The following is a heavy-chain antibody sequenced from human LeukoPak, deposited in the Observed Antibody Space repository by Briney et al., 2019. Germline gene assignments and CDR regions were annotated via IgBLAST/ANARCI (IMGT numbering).Heavy chain of an antibody. J-gene: IGHJ4*02. Sequence: GVSLKISSKGSGYSFTTYWIGWVRQMPGKGLEWMGTIYPGNADTGYSPSFQGQVTISADKSISTAYLQWSSLKASDTAVYYCARRQAPEPDYGFPDYWGQGTLVSVSS. V-gene: IGHV5-51*01. D-gene: IGHD4-17*01. CDR2: IYPGNADT. CDR1: GYSFTTYW. CDR3: ARRQAPEPDYGFPDY.